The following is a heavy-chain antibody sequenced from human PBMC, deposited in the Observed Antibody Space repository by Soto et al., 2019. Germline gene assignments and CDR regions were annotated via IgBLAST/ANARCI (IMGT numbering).Heavy chain of an antibody. CDR2: INAGTGNT. CDR3: ARGRASWYWDF. J-gene: IGHJ4*01. D-gene: IGHD2-8*02. V-gene: IGHV1-3*01. Sequence: ASVKVSCKTFGYTFTNYVIHWVRQAPGQGLEWMGWINAGTGNTKYSQKLQDRLTISRDTSAATAYLDLSRLASEDAAVYYCARGRASWYWDFWGHGTLVTVSS. CDR1: GYTFTNYV.